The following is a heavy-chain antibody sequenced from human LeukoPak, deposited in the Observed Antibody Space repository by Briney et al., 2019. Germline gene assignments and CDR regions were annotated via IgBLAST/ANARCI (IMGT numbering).Heavy chain of an antibody. J-gene: IGHJ6*02. Sequence: GGSLRLSCAASGFTVSSNYMNWVRQAPGKGLEWVSLISSGGTTYYADSVKGRFTISRDNSKSTLYLQMNSLRAEDTAVYYCARDPSPVYYASGSSKYYYYGIDVWGPGTTVTVSS. D-gene: IGHD3-10*01. CDR3: ARDPSPVYYASGSSKYYYYGIDV. CDR2: ISSGGTT. V-gene: IGHV3-66*01. CDR1: GFTVSSNY.